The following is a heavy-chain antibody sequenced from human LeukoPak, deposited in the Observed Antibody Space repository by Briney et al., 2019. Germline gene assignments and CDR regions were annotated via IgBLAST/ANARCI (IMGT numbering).Heavy chain of an antibody. D-gene: IGHD3-22*01. CDR3: AKDLYLSGFYPTSLDY. Sequence: PGGSLRLSCAASGFTFSSYGMHWVRQAPGKGLEWVAFIRSDGSNKYYADSVKGRFTISRDNSKSTLSLQMDTLRSEDTALYYRAKDLYLSGFYPTSLDYWGQGTLVTVSS. J-gene: IGHJ4*02. CDR2: IRSDGSNK. V-gene: IGHV3-30*02. CDR1: GFTFSSYG.